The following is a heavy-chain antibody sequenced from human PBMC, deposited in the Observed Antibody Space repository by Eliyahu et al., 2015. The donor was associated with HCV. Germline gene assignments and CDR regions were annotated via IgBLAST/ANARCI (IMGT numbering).Heavy chain of an antibody. V-gene: IGHV4-59*01. CDR3: ASGGGGIAVAGTGGWFDP. D-gene: IGHD6-19*01. J-gene: IGHJ5*02. CDR2: IHYSGSX. Sequence: QVQLQESGPGLVKPSETLSLTCTVSGGSXTXYYWRWXRQPPGKGLXWIGYIHYSGSXNYNPSLKSRVTISVDTSKNQFSLKLTSVTAADTAVYYCASGGGGIAVAGTGGWFDPWGQGTLVTVSS. CDR1: GGSXTXYY.